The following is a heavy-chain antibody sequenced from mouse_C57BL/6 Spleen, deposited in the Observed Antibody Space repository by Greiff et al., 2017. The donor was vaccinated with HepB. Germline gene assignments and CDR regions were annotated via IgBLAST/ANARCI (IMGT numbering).Heavy chain of an antibody. J-gene: IGHJ3*01. Sequence: EVNLVESGEGLVKPGGSLKLSCAASGFTFSSYAMSWVRQTPEKRLEWVAYISSGGDYIYYADTVKGRFTISRDNARNTLYLQMSSLKSEDTAMYYCTRDYYGSSHFAYWGQGTLVTVSA. V-gene: IGHV5-9-1*02. D-gene: IGHD1-1*01. CDR2: ISSGGDYI. CDR1: GFTFSSYA. CDR3: TRDYYGSSHFAY.